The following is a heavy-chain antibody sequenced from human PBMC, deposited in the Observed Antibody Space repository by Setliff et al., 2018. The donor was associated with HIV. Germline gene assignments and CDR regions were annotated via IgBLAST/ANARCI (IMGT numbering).Heavy chain of an antibody. J-gene: IGHJ4*02. D-gene: IGHD1-26*01. CDR1: GFAFSTYG. CDR3: ATDCAVVGGTGSLDS. V-gene: IGHV3-30*02. CDR2: IRYDGSNK. Sequence: GGSLRLSCAASGFAFSTYGMHWVRQAPGKGLELVAFIRYDGSNKYYADSVKGRFTISRDNANNSLYLQMNSLRVEDTAVYYCATDCAVVGGTGSLDSGGQGTLVTVSS.